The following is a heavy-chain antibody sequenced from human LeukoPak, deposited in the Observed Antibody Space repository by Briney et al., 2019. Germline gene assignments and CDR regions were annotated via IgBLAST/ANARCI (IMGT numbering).Heavy chain of an antibody. J-gene: IGHJ5*02. D-gene: IGHD3-10*01. CDR1: GYTFTSYY. CDR2: INPNIGGT. Sequence: ASVKVSCKASGYTFTSYYMHWVRQAPGQGLEWMGWINPNIGGTNYAQKFQGRVTMTTDTSNSSAYMELSRLRSDDTAVYYCARGRITMVRGVITGGWFDPWGQGTLVTVSS. CDR3: ARGRITMVRGVITGGWFDP. V-gene: IGHV1-2*02.